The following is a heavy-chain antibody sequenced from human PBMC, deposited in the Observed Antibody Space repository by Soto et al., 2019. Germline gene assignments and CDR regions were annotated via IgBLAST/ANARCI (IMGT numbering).Heavy chain of an antibody. CDR2: IYWDDYK. V-gene: IGHV2-5*02. Sequence: QITLKESGPALVKPTQTLTLTCTFSGFSLSTSGVGVGWIRQPPGEALEWLALIYWDDYKHFSPSLESRLTNTKDTSKNQVVLTMTNMDPVDTATYSWVHKGGGDRILDYWGQGTLVTVSS. J-gene: IGHJ4*02. CDR3: VHKGGGDRILDY. D-gene: IGHD3-16*01. CDR1: GFSLSTSGVG.